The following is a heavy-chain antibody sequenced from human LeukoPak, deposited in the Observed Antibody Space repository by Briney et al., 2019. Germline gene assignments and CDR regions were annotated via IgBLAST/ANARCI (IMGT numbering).Heavy chain of an antibody. Sequence: GGSVTLSCAASGFTVSSKYMGWVRQAPGKGLVGVSVIYSGNKTYYEDSVKGRFTISRDNSKNTLYLQMNSLRAGDTAVDYCARDSVTVAGTFDYWGQGTLVTVSS. CDR2: IYSGNKT. CDR3: ARDSVTVAGTFDY. V-gene: IGHV3-66*01. CDR1: GFTVSSKY. D-gene: IGHD6-19*01. J-gene: IGHJ4*02.